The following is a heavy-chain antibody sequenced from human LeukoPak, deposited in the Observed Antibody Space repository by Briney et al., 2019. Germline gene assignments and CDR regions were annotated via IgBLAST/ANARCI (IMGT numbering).Heavy chain of an antibody. Sequence: QSGGSLRLSRAASGFTFSSYGMHWVRQAPGKGLEWVAFIRYDGSNKYYADSVKGRFTISRDNSKNTLYLVMNSLRVEDTAVYYCAKVSYYYDSNYFDYWGQRTLVTVSS. CDR3: AKVSYYYDSNYFDY. CDR1: GFTFSSYG. CDR2: IRYDGSNK. V-gene: IGHV3-30*02. D-gene: IGHD3-22*01. J-gene: IGHJ4*02.